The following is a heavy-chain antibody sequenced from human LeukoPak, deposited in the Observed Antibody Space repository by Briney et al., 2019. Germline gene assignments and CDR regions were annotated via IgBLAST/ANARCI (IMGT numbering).Heavy chain of an antibody. CDR1: GGSISSSSCY. CDR3: ARLARFSVRGVHSPYYFDY. V-gene: IGHV4-39*01. J-gene: IGHJ4*02. CDR2: IYYSGST. D-gene: IGHD3-10*01. Sequence: SETLSLTCTVSGGSISSSSCYWGGIRQPPGKGLEWIGSIYYSGSTYYNPSLKSRVTISVDTSKNQFSLKLSSVAAADTAVYYCARLARFSVRGVHSPYYFDYWGQGTLVTVSS.